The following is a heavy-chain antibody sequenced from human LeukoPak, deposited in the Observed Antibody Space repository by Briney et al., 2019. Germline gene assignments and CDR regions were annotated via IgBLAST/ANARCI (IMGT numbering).Heavy chain of an antibody. D-gene: IGHD6-6*01. Sequence: SETLSLTCTVSGGSISSSSYYWGWIRQPPGKGLEWIGSIYYSGSTNYNPSLKSRVTISVDTFKNQFSLKLSSVTAADTAVYYCARRRIAARPGYFDYWGQGTLVTVSS. CDR1: GGSISSSSYY. CDR3: ARRRIAARPGYFDY. J-gene: IGHJ4*02. CDR2: IYYSGST. V-gene: IGHV4-39*07.